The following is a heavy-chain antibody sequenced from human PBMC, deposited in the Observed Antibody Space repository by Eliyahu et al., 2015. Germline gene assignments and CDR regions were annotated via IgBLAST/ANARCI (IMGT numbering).Heavy chain of an antibody. D-gene: IGHD2-15*01. CDR2: IDKSGXP. CDR3: APTCSGGTCSLFDY. V-gene: IGHV3-23*05. J-gene: IGHJ4*02. Sequence: EVQVLESGGDLVQPGGSLRLSCAGSGFXXSNYGLXWVRQAPGKGLGWVSYIDKSGXPYYADSVKGRFTISRDISKNTLYLQMNSLRAEDTAVYYCAPTCSGGTCSLFDYWGQGTLVTVSS. CDR1: GFXXSNYG.